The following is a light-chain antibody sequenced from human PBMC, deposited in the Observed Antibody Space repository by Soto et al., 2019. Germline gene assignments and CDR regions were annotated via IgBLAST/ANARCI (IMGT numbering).Light chain of an antibody. Sequence: QAASVSGSPGQSITVSCTGTSSDIGRYNYVSWYQQYPGQAPKLVIYEVTHRPSGISNRFSASKSGNTASLTISGLQADDEADYYCSSYTSSSTLVFGGGTKVTVL. CDR1: SSDIGRYNY. J-gene: IGLJ2*01. CDR3: SSYTSSSTLV. V-gene: IGLV2-14*01. CDR2: EVT.